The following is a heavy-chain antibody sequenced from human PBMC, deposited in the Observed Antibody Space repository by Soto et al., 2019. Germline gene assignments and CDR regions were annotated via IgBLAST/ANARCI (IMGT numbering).Heavy chain of an antibody. Sequence: QVQMGQSGAEVKKPGSSVKVSCKASGGTFSSYAINWVRQAPGQGLEWMGAFVPIVGTADYAQKFQGRVTITADESKNTAYMELSSLTSEDTAVYYCAIGSTFSGEFEFWGQGTLVSVSS. J-gene: IGHJ4*02. D-gene: IGHD1-26*01. CDR1: GGTFSSYA. CDR2: FVPIVGTA. CDR3: AIGSTFSGEFEF. V-gene: IGHV1-69*01.